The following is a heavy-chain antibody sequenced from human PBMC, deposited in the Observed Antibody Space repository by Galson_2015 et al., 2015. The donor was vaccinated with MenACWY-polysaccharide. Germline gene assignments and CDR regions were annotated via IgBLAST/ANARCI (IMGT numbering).Heavy chain of an antibody. CDR1: GFSLGAWY. Sequence: SLRLSCAASGFSLGAWYMSWIRQAPGKGLEWLSYISKSGDSIYHGDSVKGRFAISRDNAKNSLYLQLNSLEVEDTAIYYCARGHYGLGVWGQGTTVTVSS. CDR2: ISKSGDSI. V-gene: IGHV3-11*01. J-gene: IGHJ6*02. CDR3: ARGHYGLGV.